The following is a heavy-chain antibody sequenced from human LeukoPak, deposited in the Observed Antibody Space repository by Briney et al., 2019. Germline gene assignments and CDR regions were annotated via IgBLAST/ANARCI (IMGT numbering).Heavy chain of an antibody. J-gene: IGHJ4*02. V-gene: IGHV4-39*01. CDR1: GGSISSSSYY. D-gene: IGHD1-7*01. CDR2: IYYSGST. Sequence: SETLSLTCTVSGGSISSSSYYWGWIRQPPGKGLEWIGSIYYSGSTYYNPSLKSRVTISVDTSKNQFSLKLSSVTAADTAVYYCARPPNYHFDYWGQGTLVTVSS. CDR3: ARPPNYHFDY.